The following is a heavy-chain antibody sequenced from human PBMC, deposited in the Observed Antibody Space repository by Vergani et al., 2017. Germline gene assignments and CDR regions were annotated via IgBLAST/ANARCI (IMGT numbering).Heavy chain of an antibody. J-gene: IGHJ3*02. V-gene: IGHV1-46*01. D-gene: IGHD2-21*02. CDR1: GFTFSSYA. CDR2: INPSGGST. CDR3: ARDMGTAYCGGDCFHPDAFDI. Sequence: VQLVESGGGLVQPGGSLRLSCAASGFTFSSYAMHWVRQAPGQGLEWMGIINPSGGSTSYAQKFQGRVTMTRDTSTSTVYMELSSLRSEDTAVYYCARDMGTAYCGGDCFHPDAFDIWGQGTMVTVSS.